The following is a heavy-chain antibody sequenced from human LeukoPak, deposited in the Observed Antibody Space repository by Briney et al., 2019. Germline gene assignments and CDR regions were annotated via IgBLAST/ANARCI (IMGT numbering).Heavy chain of an antibody. CDR3: ARDSYSGSYYGY. J-gene: IGHJ4*02. V-gene: IGHV1-69*05. Sequence: SXXVSCKASGGTFSSYAISWVRQAPGQGLEWMGGIIPIFGTANYAQKFQGRVTITTDESTSTAYMELSSLRSEDTAVYYCARDSYSGSYYGYWGQGTLVTVSS. CDR2: IIPIFGTA. CDR1: GGTFSSYA. D-gene: IGHD1-26*01.